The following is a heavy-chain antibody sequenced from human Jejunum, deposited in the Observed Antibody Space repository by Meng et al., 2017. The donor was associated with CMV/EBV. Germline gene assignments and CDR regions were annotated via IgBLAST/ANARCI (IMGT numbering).Heavy chain of an antibody. CDR2: ISADNGHT. CDR3: ARDPNYTYYYDSSGRFDP. V-gene: IGHV1-18*01. CDR1: FTSYG. D-gene: IGHD3-22*01. J-gene: IGHJ5*02. Sequence: FTSYGINGVRQAPGQGLEWMGWISADNGHTNYAHKLQGRVTMTTDTSTSTAYMEMRSLRSDDTAVYYCARDPNYTYYYDSSGRFDPWGQGTLVTVSS.